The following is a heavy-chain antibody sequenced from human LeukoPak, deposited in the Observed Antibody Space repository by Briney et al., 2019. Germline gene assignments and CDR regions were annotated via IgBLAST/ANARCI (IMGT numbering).Heavy chain of an antibody. Sequence: SETLSLTCTVSGGSISSNNYCWGWIRRPPGKGLEWIGSIYSRGGTYYNPSLNSRVTISVDTSKNQFSLKLSSVTAADTAVYYCARGEGLHAFDYWGQGTLVTVSS. CDR3: ARGEGLHAFDY. J-gene: IGHJ4*02. V-gene: IGHV4-39*07. CDR1: GGSISSNNYC. CDR2: IYSRGGT. D-gene: IGHD2-8*01.